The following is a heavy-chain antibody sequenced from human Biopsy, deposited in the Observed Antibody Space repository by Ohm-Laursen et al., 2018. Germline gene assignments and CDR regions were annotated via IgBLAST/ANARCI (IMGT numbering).Heavy chain of an antibody. CDR3: AKDGRVDSSNWRRGYYFDY. Sequence: SLRLSCAASGFTFSSSWMHWVRQAPGKGLEWVSRFNSDGTDTTYADSVKGRFTISRDNAKNTLYLQMNSLRVEDTAVYYCAKDGRVDSSNWRRGYYFDYWGQGTLVTVSS. D-gene: IGHD6-13*01. CDR2: FNSDGTDT. CDR1: GFTFSSSW. J-gene: IGHJ4*02. V-gene: IGHV3-74*01.